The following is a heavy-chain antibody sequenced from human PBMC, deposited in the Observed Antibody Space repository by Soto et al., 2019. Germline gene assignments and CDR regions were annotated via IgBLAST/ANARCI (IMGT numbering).Heavy chain of an antibody. J-gene: IGHJ4*02. CDR1: GFTFSTYS. V-gene: IGHV3-48*01. D-gene: IGHD2-8*02. CDR3: ARSGYFDC. CDR2: ISSTGNTI. Sequence: EVQVVESGGGLVQPGGSLRLSCAASGFTFSTYSMNWVRQAPGKGLEWVSYISSTGNTIYYPDSVKGRFTISRDTAKKSLYLQMHRLRAEETAGYYCARSGYFDCWGQGTLVTVSS.